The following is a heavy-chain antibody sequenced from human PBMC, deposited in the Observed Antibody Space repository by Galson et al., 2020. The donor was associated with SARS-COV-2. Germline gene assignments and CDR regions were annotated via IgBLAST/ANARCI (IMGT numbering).Heavy chain of an antibody. V-gene: IGHV1-58*01. D-gene: IGHD3-10*01. Sequence: SVKVSCKASGFTFINSAVQWVRQARGQRLEWIGWMDVGSGDTDYPQRFQKRVTITRDKSTSTAYMELSSLRSEDTAVYYCVADRGRLWFGELLNDAFHMWGQGTMVTVS. CDR1: GFTFINSA. J-gene: IGHJ3*02. CDR3: VADRGRLWFGELLNDAFHM. CDR2: MDVGSGDT.